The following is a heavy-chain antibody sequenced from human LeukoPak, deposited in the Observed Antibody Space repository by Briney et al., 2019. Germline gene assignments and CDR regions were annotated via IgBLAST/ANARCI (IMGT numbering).Heavy chain of an antibody. CDR1: GSSFSSYG. V-gene: IGHV3-30*02. D-gene: IGHD4-17*01. CDR3: AKNTHAVTTRLNYFDH. Sequence: GGSLKLSCDASGSSFSSYGINWVRQAPGQGLERVGFMKNDGRNEDYADSVKGRFTISRDNFESTLYLQMNSLRTEDTAVYYCAKNTHAVTTRLNYFDHWGQGILVTVSS. CDR2: MKNDGRNE. J-gene: IGHJ4*02.